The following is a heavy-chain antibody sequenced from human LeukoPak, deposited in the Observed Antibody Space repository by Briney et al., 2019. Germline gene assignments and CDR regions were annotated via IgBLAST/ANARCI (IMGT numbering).Heavy chain of an antibody. V-gene: IGHV1-18*01. D-gene: IGHD3-3*01. CDR1: GGTFSSYT. CDR3: ARHITIFGVVVRSGAFDI. J-gene: IGHJ3*02. Sequence: GASVKVSCKASGGTFSSYTISWARQAPGQGLEWMGWISAYNGNTNYAQKLQGRVTMTTDTSTSTAYMELRSLRSDDTAVYYCARHITIFGVVVRSGAFDIWGQGTMVTVSS. CDR2: ISAYNGNT.